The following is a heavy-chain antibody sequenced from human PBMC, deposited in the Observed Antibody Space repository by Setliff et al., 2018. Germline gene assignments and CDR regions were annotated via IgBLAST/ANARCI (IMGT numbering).Heavy chain of an antibody. CDR1: GYGFSSYW. CDR2: IYPGDSDT. Sequence: GESLKISCKGSGYGFSSYWVAWVRQMPGKGLEWMGIIYPGDSDTRYSPAIQGQVTISADKSIHTAYLQWSTLKASDTAMYYCVRQGRTGIGASMDVWGKGTTVTVSS. J-gene: IGHJ6*03. V-gene: IGHV5-51*01. CDR3: VRQGRTGIGASMDV. D-gene: IGHD3-10*01.